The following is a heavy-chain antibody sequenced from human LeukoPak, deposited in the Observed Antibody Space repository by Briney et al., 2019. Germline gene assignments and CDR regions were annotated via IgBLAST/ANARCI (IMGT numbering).Heavy chain of an antibody. J-gene: IGHJ4*02. CDR3: VWYSTGWFGSCDY. Sequence: PSETLSLTCVVSDYSISSGYHWGWIRQPPGKGLEWIGSMYHSGSTYYNPSLKSRVTISVDMSKNQFSLQLSSVTAADTAVYYCVWYSTGWFGSCDYWGQGTLVTVSS. CDR2: MYHSGST. CDR1: DYSISSGYH. D-gene: IGHD6-19*01. V-gene: IGHV4-38-2*01.